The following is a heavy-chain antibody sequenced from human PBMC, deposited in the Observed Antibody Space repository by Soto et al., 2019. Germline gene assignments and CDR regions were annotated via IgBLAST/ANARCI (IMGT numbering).Heavy chain of an antibody. V-gene: IGHV3-23*01. CDR3: AKSIALYCSSTSCVSWFDP. J-gene: IGHJ5*02. Sequence: PGGSLRLSCAASGFTFSSYAMSWVRQAPGKGLEWVSAISGSGGSTYYADSVKGRFTISRDNSKNTLYLQMNSLRAEDTAVYYCAKSIALYCSSTSCVSWFDPWGQGTLVTVSS. CDR1: GFTFSSYA. CDR2: ISGSGGST. D-gene: IGHD2-2*01.